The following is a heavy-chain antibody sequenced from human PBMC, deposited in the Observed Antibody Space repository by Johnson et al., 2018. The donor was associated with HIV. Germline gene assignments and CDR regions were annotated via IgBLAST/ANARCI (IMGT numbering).Heavy chain of an antibody. CDR2: ISWNSGSI. CDR3: AKVDCGGDTCAGYDPFDL. CDR1: GFTFDDYA. D-gene: IGHD2-21*01. Sequence: VESGGGVVQPGRSLRLSCAASGFTFDDYAMHWVRQAPGKGLEWVSGISWNSGSIGYADSVKGRFTISRDNAKNSLYLQMNSLRAEDTALYYCAKVDCGGDTCAGYDPFDLWGQGTLVTVSS. J-gene: IGHJ3*01. V-gene: IGHV3-9*01.